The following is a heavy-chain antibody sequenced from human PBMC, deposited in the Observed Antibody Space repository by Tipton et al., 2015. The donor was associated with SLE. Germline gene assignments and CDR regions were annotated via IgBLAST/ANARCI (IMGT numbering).Heavy chain of an antibody. CDR2: IYYSGST. CDR3: ARDLRSGGYYYYYYMDV. CDR1: GGAVIHNY. D-gene: IGHD1-14*01. Sequence: TLSLTCSVSGGAVIHNYWSWIRQPPGKGLEWIGYIYYSGSTNYNPSLKSRVTISVDTSKNQFSLKLSSVTAADTAVYYCARDLRSGGYYYYYYMDVWGKGTTVTVSS. V-gene: IGHV4-59*02. J-gene: IGHJ6*03.